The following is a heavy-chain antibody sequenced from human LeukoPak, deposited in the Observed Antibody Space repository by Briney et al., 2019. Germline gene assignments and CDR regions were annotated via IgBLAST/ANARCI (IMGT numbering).Heavy chain of an antibody. CDR3: ARLRAVFCSSTSCYVGLYYFVY. CDR2: LYYRGST. D-gene: IGHD2-2*01. V-gene: IGHV4-39*01. Sequence: SETLSLTCTVFGGSISCSSYYGGWIRQPPGKGLEWIGSLYYRGSTSYSPSLKSRVTISVHTSKNQFSLKLSSVTAADTAVYYCARLRAVFCSSTSCYVGLYYFVYWGKGTLVTVSS. J-gene: IGHJ4*02. CDR1: GGSISCSSYY.